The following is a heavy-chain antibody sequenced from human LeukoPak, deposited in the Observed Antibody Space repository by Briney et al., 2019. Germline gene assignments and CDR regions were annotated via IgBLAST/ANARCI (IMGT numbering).Heavy chain of an antibody. CDR3: ANGLLLIRGFDC. CDR1: GFTFSSYA. CDR2: ISGSGGST. V-gene: IGHV3-23*01. D-gene: IGHD3-10*01. Sequence: GGSLRLSCAASGFTFSSYAMSWVRQAPGKGLEWVSAISGSGGSTYYADSVKGRFTISRDNSKNTLYLQMNSLRAEDTAVYYCANGLLLIRGFDCWGQGTLVTVSS. J-gene: IGHJ4*02.